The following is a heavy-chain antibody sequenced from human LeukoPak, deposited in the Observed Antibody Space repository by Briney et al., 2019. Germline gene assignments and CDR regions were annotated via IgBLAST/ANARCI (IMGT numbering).Heavy chain of an antibody. D-gene: IGHD3-3*01. CDR3: ARGIRDYDFWSGPILGPYFDY. CDR1: GFTVSSNY. CDR2: IKQDGSEK. J-gene: IGHJ4*02. V-gene: IGHV3-7*01. Sequence: GGSLRLSCAASGFTVSSNYMSWVRQAPGKGLEWVANIKQDGSEKYYVDSVKGRFTISRDNAKNSLYLQMNSLRAEDTAVYYCARGIRDYDFWSGPILGPYFDYWGQGTLVTVSS.